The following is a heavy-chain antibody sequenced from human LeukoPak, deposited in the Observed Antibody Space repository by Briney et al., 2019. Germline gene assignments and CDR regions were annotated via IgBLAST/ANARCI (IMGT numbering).Heavy chain of an antibody. CDR3: AKVLWFGGKYFDY. J-gene: IGHJ4*02. CDR2: VSGSGGST. Sequence: GESLRLSCAASGFSFSSYVMSWARQAPGKGLEWVSAVSGSGGSTYYADSVKGRFTISRDISKNTLYLQMNSLRAEDTAVYYCAKVLWFGGKYFDYWGQGTLVTVSS. V-gene: IGHV3-23*01. D-gene: IGHD3-10*01. CDR1: GFSFSSYV.